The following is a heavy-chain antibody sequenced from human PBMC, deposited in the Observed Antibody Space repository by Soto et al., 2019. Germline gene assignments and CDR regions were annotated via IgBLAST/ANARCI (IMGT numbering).Heavy chain of an antibody. V-gene: IGHV3-23*01. D-gene: IGHD5-12*01. CDR3: AIPPYDGYDFVYYYGMDV. CDR2: ISGSGGST. CDR1: GFTFSSYA. Sequence: VQLLESGGGLVQPGGSLRLSCAASGFTFSSYAMSWVRQAPGKGLEWVSAISGSGGSTYYADSVKGRFTISRDNSKNTLYLQMNSLRAEDTAVYYCAIPPYDGYDFVYYYGMDVWGQGTTVTVSS. J-gene: IGHJ6*02.